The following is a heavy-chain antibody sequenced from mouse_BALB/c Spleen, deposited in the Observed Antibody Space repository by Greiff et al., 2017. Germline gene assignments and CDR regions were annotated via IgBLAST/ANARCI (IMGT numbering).Heavy chain of an antibody. V-gene: IGHV3-6*02. CDR2: ISYDGSN. D-gene: IGHD1-2*01. CDR3: AFHYYGYNYAMDY. J-gene: IGHJ4*01. CDR1: GYSITSGYY. Sequence: EVKLLESGPGLVKPSQSLSLTCSVTGYSITSGYYWNWIRQFPGNKLEWMGYISYDGSNNYNPSLKNRISITRDTSKNQFFLKLNSVTTEDTATYYCAFHYYGYNYAMDYWGQGTSVTVSS.